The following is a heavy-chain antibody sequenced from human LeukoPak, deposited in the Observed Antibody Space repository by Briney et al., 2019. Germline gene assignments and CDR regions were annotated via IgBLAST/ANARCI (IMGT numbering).Heavy chain of an antibody. CDR1: GGSISSYY. CDR3: ARGDYDAFDI. J-gene: IGHJ3*02. D-gene: IGHD4-17*01. Sequence: SETLSLTCTVSGGSISSYYRSWIRQPPGKGLEWIGYIYYSGSTNYNPSLKSRVTISVDTSKNQFSLKLSSVTAADTAVYYCARGDYDAFDIWGQGTMVTVSS. CDR2: IYYSGST. V-gene: IGHV4-59*01.